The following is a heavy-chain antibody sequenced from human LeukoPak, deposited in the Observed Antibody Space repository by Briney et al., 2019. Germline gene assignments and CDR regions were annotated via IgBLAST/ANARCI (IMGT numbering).Heavy chain of an antibody. D-gene: IGHD3-3*01. CDR3: ARGLRFLEDRGRP. CDR1: GFTFSSYN. Sequence: GGSLRLSCSASGFTFSSYNMNWVRQAPGKGLEWVSSISFSSSYIYYADSVKGRFTISRDNAKNSLYLQMNSLRAEDTAVYYCARGLRFLEDRGRPRGQGTLVTVSS. V-gene: IGHV3-21*01. CDR2: ISFSSSYI. J-gene: IGHJ5*02.